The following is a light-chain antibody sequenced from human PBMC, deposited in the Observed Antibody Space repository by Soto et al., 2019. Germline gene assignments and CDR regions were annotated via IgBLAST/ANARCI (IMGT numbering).Light chain of an antibody. CDR2: GVT. V-gene: IGLV2-14*01. CDR1: TSDIGFYDY. CDR3: SSYTSITTLGV. Sequence: QSALTQPASVSGSPGQSLTISCTGTTSDIGFYDYVSWYQQYPGKAPKLLIYGVTIRPSGISNRFSGSKSGSTASLTISGLRDEDEADYYCSSYTSITTLGVFGTGTKLTVL. J-gene: IGLJ1*01.